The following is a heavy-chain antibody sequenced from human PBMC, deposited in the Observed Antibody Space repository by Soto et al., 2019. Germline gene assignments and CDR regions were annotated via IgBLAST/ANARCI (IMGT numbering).Heavy chain of an antibody. V-gene: IGHV3-23*01. D-gene: IGHD6-19*01. CDR2: IGGSGAST. J-gene: IGHJ6*02. CDR3: AKDGAGTYYGMDV. Sequence: SLRLSCAASGFTFSSYGMTWVRQAPGKGLEWVSAIGGSGASTYYADSVKGRFTISRDNSKNTLYLQVSSLRAEDTAVYYCAKDGAGTYYGMDVWGQGTTVTVSS. CDR1: GFTFSSYG.